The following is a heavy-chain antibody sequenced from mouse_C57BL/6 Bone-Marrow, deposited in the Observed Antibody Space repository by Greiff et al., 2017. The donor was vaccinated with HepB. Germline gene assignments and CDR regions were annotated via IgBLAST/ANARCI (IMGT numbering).Heavy chain of an antibody. CDR2: IDPSDSYT. J-gene: IGHJ3*01. D-gene: IGHD1-1*01. V-gene: IGHV1-59*01. CDR1: GYTFTSYW. Sequence: QVQLQQPGAELVRPGPSVKLSCKASGYTFTSYWMHWVKQRPGQGLEWIGVIDPSDSYTNYNQKFKGKATLTVDTSSSTAYMQLSSLTSEDSAVYYCATYYGSSYDAYWGQGTLVTVSA. CDR3: ATYYGSSYDAY.